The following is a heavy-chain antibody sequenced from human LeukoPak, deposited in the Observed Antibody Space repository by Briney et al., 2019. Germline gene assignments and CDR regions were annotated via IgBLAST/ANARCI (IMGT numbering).Heavy chain of an antibody. D-gene: IGHD3-22*01. V-gene: IGHV3-15*01. CDR3: TTGGGTNTYYYDSSGPR. CDR1: GFTFSNAW. Sequence: KPGGSLRLSCAASGFTFSNAWMSWVRQAPGKGLEWVGRIKSKTDGGTTDYAAPVKGRFTISRDDSKNTLYLQMNSLKTEDTAVYYCTTGGGTNTYYYDSSGPRWGQGTLVTVSS. J-gene: IGHJ4*02. CDR2: IKSKTDGGTT.